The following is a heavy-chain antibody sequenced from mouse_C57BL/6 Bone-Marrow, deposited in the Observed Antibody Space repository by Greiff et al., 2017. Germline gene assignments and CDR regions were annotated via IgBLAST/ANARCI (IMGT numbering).Heavy chain of an antibody. V-gene: IGHV1-50*01. CDR1: GYTFTSYW. CDR3: ARDLDYWYFDV. Sequence: QVQLQQSGAELVKPGASVKLSCKASGYTFTSYWMQWVKQRPGQGLEWIGEIDPSDSYTNYNQKFKGKATLTVDTSASTAYMQLSSLTSEDSAVYYCARDLDYWYFDVWGTGTTVTVSS. J-gene: IGHJ1*03. CDR2: IDPSDSYT.